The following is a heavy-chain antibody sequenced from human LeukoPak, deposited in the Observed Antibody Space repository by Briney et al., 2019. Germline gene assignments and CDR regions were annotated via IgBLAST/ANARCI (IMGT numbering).Heavy chain of an antibody. D-gene: IGHD4-23*01. Sequence: PGGSLRLSCAASGFTFSSYAMHWVRQAPGKGLEWVAVISYDGSNKYYADSVKGQFTISRDNSKNTLYLQMNSLRAEDTAVYYCARAVVTPYYYYGMDVWGQGTTVTVSS. CDR1: GFTFSSYA. J-gene: IGHJ6*02. V-gene: IGHV3-30*04. CDR3: ARAVVTPYYYYGMDV. CDR2: ISYDGSNK.